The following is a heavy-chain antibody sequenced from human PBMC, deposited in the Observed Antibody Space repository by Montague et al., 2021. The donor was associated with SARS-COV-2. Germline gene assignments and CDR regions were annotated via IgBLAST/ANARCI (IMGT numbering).Heavy chain of an antibody. D-gene: IGHD2-8*01. J-gene: IGHJ3*02. V-gene: IGHV4-31*03. CDR3: ARAKGFIVLMVYAMGAFDI. Sequence: TLSLTRTVSGGSISSGGYYWSWIRQHPGKGLEWIGYIYYSGSTYYNPSLKSRVTISVDTSKNQFSLKLSSVTAADTAVYYCARAKGFIVLMVYAMGAFDIWGQGTMVTVSS. CDR1: GGSISSGGYY. CDR2: IYYSGST.